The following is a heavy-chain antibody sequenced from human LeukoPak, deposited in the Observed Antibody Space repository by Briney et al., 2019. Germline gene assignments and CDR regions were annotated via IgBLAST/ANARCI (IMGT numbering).Heavy chain of an antibody. V-gene: IGHV3-30-3*01. CDR2: ISYDGSNK. J-gene: IGHJ4*02. D-gene: IGHD3-10*01. CDR3: ASPPGHQDYGSGSYLDY. Sequence: TGGSLRLSCAASGFTFSSYAMHWVRQAPGKGLEWVAVISYDGSNKYYADSVKGRFTISRDNSKNTLYLQMNSLRAEDTAVYYCASPPGHQDYGSGSYLDYWGQGTLVTVSS. CDR1: GFTFSSYA.